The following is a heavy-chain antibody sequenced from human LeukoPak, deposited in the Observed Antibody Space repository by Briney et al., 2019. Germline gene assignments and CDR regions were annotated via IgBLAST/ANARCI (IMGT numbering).Heavy chain of an antibody. CDR2: INPNSGGT. D-gene: IGHD1-1*01. V-gene: IGHV1-2*02. J-gene: IGHJ3*02. CDR3: ARDNNEIDAFDI. Sequence: ASVKVSCKASRSTFTGYYMHWVRQAPGQGLEWMGWINPNSGGTNYAQKFQGRDTMTRDTSISTAYMELSRLRSDDTAVYYCARDNNEIDAFDIWGQGTMVTVSS. CDR1: RSTFTGYY.